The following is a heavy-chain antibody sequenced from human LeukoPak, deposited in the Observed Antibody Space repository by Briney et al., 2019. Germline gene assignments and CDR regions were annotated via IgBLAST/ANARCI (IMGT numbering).Heavy chain of an antibody. CDR3: AREGYFGSGSYYTSPLDY. J-gene: IGHJ4*02. Sequence: SETLSLTCIASGYSISSGYYWGWIRQPPGKGLEWIGNIYHSGNTYYNPSLKSRVTISVDTSKNQFSLKLSSVTAADTAVYYCAREGYFGSGSYYTSPLDYWGQGTLVTVSS. CDR1: GYSISSGYY. D-gene: IGHD3-10*01. V-gene: IGHV4-38-2*02. CDR2: IYHSGNT.